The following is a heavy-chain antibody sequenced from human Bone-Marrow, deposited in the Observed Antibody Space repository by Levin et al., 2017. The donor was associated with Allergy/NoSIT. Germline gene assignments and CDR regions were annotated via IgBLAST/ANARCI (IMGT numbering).Heavy chain of an antibody. CDR1: GYSLAELS. V-gene: IGHV1-24*01. CDR2: FDPGDGET. Sequence: GASVKVSCKVSGYSLAELSMHWVRQAPGKGLDWMGGFDPGDGETISAQRFRGRVTMTEDTSTDTAYMELSSLRSDDTAVYYCATENCSRAICFSYGLDVWGQGTTVIVSS. D-gene: IGHD2-2*01. CDR3: ATENCSRAICFSYGLDV. J-gene: IGHJ6*02.